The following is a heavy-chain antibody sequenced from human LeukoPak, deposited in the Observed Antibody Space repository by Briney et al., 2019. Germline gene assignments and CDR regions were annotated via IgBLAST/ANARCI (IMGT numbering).Heavy chain of an antibody. CDR2: INPNSGGT. Sequence: EASVKVSCKASGYTFTGYYIHWVRQAPGQGLEWLGWINPNSGGTNYAQNFQGRVTMTRDTSISSVYMELSSLRSDDTAIYYCARVWPCANGVCPDVYEYWGRGTLVTVSS. D-gene: IGHD2-8*01. J-gene: IGHJ4*02. CDR1: GYTFTGYY. CDR3: ARVWPCANGVCPDVYEY. V-gene: IGHV1-2*02.